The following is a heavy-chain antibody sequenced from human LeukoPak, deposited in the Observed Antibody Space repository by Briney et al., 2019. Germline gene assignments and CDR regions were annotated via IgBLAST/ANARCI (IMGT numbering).Heavy chain of an antibody. D-gene: IGHD3-10*01. CDR3: ARHTLYGSGSYYVYYSDY. J-gene: IGHJ4*02. V-gene: IGHV1-18*01. CDR2: ISAHNGNT. CDR1: GYTFTSYG. Sequence: ASVKVSCKASGYTFTSYGFSWVRQAPGQGLEWMGWISAHNGNTNYAQNLQGRVTMTTDTSTSAAYMELRSLRSDDTAVYYCARHTLYGSGSYYVYYSDYWGQGTLVTVSS.